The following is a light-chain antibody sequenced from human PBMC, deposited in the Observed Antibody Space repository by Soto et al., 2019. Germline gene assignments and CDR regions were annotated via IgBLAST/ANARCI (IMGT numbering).Light chain of an antibody. CDR3: QQYSSSPIT. Sequence: EIVLTQSPGTLSLSPGERATLSCRASQSVSSSYLAWYQQKPGQAPRLLIYGASSRTTGIPDRFSGSGSGTDFTVTISRLEPEDFAVYYCQQYSSSPITFGQGIRLEIK. CDR1: QSVSSSY. CDR2: GAS. V-gene: IGKV3-20*01. J-gene: IGKJ5*01.